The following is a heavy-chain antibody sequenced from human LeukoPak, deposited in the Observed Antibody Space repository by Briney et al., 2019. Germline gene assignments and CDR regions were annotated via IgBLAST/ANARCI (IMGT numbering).Heavy chain of an antibody. J-gene: IGHJ3*02. D-gene: IGHD3-3*01. CDR3: ARGETYYDFWSGYFPGGAFDI. Sequence: SETLSLTCAVYGGSFSGYYWSWIRQPPGKGLEWIGGINHSGSTNYNSSLKSRVTISVDTSKNQFSLKLSSVTAADTAVYYCARGETYYDFWSGYFPGGAFDIWGQGTMVTVSS. CDR1: GGSFSGYY. CDR2: INHSGST. V-gene: IGHV4-34*01.